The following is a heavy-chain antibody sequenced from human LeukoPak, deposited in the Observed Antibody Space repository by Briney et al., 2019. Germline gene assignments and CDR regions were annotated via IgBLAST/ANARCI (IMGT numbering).Heavy chain of an antibody. J-gene: IGHJ4*02. V-gene: IGHV3-53*05. CDR2: IYSGGST. CDR3: AKDRGDFWSGYPYFDY. Sequence: GGSLRLSCAASGFTVSSNYMSWVRQAPGKGLEWVSVIYSGGSTYYADSVKGRFTISRDNSKNTLYLQMNSLRAEDTAVYYCAKDRGDFWSGYPYFDYWGQGTLVTVSS. D-gene: IGHD3-3*01. CDR1: GFTVSSNY.